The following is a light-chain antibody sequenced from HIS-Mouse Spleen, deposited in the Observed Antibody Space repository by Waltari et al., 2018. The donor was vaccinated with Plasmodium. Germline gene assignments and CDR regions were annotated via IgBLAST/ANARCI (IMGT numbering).Light chain of an antibody. CDR1: SSDVGSYNL. Sequence: QSALTQPASVSGSPGQSITISRTGTSSDVGSYNLVSWYQQHPGKAPKLMIYEGSKRPSGVSNRFSGSKSGNTASLTISVLQAEDEADYYCCSYAGSSTLVFGGGTKLTVL. J-gene: IGLJ2*01. CDR2: EGS. V-gene: IGLV2-23*01. CDR3: CSYAGSSTLV.